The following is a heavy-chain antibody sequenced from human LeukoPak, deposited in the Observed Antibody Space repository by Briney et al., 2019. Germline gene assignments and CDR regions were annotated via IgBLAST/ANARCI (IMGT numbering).Heavy chain of an antibody. J-gene: IGHJ4*02. V-gene: IGHV1-69*01. D-gene: IGHD4-17*01. CDR1: GGTFSSYA. Sequence: GASVKVSCKASGGTFSSYAISWVRQAPGQGLEWMGGIIPIFGTANYAQKFQGRVTITADESTSTAYMELSSLRSEDTAVYYCARGDLNDYGGYVDSFDYWGQGTLVTVSS. CDR3: ARGDLNDYGGYVDSFDY. CDR2: IIPIFGTA.